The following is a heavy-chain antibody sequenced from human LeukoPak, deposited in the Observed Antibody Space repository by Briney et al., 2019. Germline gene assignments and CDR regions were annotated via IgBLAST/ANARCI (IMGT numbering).Heavy chain of an antibody. J-gene: IGHJ3*02. CDR1: GFTFSSYS. V-gene: IGHV3-21*01. D-gene: IGHD6-13*01. CDR2: ISSSSSYI. Sequence: GGSLRLSCAASGFTFSSYSMHWVRQAPGKGLEWVSSISSSSSYIYYADSVKGRFTISRDNAKNSLYLQMNSLRAEDTAVYYCAIGATPLRAAGMWDAFDIWGQGSMVTVSS. CDR3: AIGATPLRAAGMWDAFDI.